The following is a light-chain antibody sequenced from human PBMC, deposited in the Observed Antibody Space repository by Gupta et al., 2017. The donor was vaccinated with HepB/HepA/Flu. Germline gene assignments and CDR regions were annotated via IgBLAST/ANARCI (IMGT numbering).Light chain of an antibody. V-gene: IGLV1-47*01. CDR3: ATWDVSLRACV. Sequence: QSVLTQSPSASGPPGQSATISCSGGTSNIGTYHVNWYQHLPGTAPKLLFYKTNQRPSGVPDRFSASKSGTSASLAISGLRSEDEADYYCATWDVSLRACVFGGGTKLTVL. J-gene: IGLJ3*02. CDR1: TSNIGTYH. CDR2: KTN.